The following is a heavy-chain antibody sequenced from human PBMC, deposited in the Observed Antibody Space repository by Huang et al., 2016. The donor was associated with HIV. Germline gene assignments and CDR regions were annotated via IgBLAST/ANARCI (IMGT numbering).Heavy chain of an antibody. CDR3: ATLPPVNYGRSGGRVRDY. CDR2: MNPNSGNT. CDR1: GYTFSNYD. D-gene: IGHD2-15*01. J-gene: IGHJ4*02. V-gene: IGHV1-8*01. Sequence: QVQLVQSWAEVKKPGASVKVSCKASGYTFSNYDINWVRQAPGQGLEWMGWMNPNSGNTGYERKFQGRVTMTRSTSISTAYMELSRLRFEDTAVYYCATLPPVNYGRSGGRVRDYWGQGSLVTVSS.